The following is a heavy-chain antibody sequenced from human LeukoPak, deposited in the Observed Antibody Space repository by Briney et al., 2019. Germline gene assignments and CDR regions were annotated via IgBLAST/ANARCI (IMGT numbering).Heavy chain of an antibody. CDR2: ISSSSSTI. V-gene: IGHV3-48*01. Sequence: PGGSLRLSCEASGFTFSSYSMNWVRQAPGKGLGWVSYISSSSSTIYYADSVKGRFTISRDNAKNSQYLQMYSLRAEDTAVYYCARYYYDSSGYFPMDVWGKGTTVTVSS. D-gene: IGHD3-22*01. J-gene: IGHJ6*04. CDR3: ARYYYDSSGYFPMDV. CDR1: GFTFSSYS.